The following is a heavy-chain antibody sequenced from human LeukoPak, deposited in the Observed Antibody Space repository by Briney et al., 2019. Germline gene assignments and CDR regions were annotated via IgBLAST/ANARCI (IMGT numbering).Heavy chain of an antibody. D-gene: IGHD6-19*01. Sequence: PGRSLRLSCAASGFTFSSYGMHWVRQAPGKGLEWVAVISYDGSNKYYADSVKGRFTISRDNSKNTLYLQMNSLRAEDTAVYYCAKGATRAVAGILDYWGQGTLDTVSS. CDR1: GFTFSSYG. J-gene: IGHJ4*02. CDR3: AKGATRAVAGILDY. V-gene: IGHV3-30*18. CDR2: ISYDGSNK.